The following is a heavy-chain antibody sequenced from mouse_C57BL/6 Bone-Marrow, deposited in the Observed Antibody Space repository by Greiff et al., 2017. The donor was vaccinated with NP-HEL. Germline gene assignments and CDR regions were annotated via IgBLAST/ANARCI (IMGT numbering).Heavy chain of an antibody. J-gene: IGHJ2*01. CDR2: IRNKANNHAT. CDR3: TRVHYYGSSYFDY. CDR1: GFTFSDAW. V-gene: IGHV6-6*01. Sequence: EVKLVESGGGLVQPGGSMKLSCAASGFTFSDAWMDWVRQSPEKGLEWVAEIRNKANNHATYYAESVKGRFTISRDDSKSSVYLQMNSLRAEDTGIYYCTRVHYYGSSYFDYWGQGTTLTVSS. D-gene: IGHD1-1*01.